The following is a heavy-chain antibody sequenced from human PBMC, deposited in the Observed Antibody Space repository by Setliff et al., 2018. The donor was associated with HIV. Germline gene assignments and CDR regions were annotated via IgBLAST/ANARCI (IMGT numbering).Heavy chain of an antibody. CDR3: ARRDPAALSPFDC. V-gene: IGHV1-2*02. CDR2: INPNSGDT. CDR1: GYSFTDYP. D-gene: IGHD2-15*01. Sequence: GASVKVSCKASGYSFTDYPLHWVRQVPGHGLEWMGWINPNSGDTNYAQKFQGRVTLTIDTSISTAYMELSRLRSDDTAVYYCARRDPAALSPFDCWGQGTLVTVSS. J-gene: IGHJ4*02.